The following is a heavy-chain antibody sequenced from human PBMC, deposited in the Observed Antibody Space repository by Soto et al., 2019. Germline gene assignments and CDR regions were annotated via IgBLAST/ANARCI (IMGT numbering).Heavy chain of an antibody. CDR1: GYTLTELS. CDR3: ATWALKIQPHAFDI. V-gene: IGHV1-24*01. J-gene: IGHJ3*02. D-gene: IGHD5-18*01. Sequence: ASVKVSCKVSGYTLTELSMHWVRQAPGKGLEWMGGFDPEDGETIYAQKFQGRVTMTEDTSTDTAYMELSSLRSEDTAVYYCATWALKIQPHAFDIWGQGTMVTVSS. CDR2: FDPEDGET.